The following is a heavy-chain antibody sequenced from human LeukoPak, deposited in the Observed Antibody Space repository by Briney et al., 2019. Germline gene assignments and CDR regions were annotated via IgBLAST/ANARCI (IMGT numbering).Heavy chain of an antibody. CDR2: MNPNSGGT. J-gene: IGHJ4*02. CDR1: VYTFIDYY. CDR3: ARIRYYYGSGSYSLGY. V-gene: IGHV1-2*02. D-gene: IGHD3-10*01. Sequence: GAVTDSCKDSVYTFIDYYIHWVRQALGQGVGWVGWMNPNSGGTNYGQKFKGRVTMTRDTSISTAYMELSRLISDETAVYYCARIRYYYGSGSYSLGYWGQGTLVTVSS.